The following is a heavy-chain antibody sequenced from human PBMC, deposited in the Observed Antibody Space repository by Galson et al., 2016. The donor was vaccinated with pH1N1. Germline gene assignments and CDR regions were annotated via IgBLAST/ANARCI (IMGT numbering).Heavy chain of an antibody. V-gene: IGHV3-74*01. Sequence: SLRLSCAASGFTFNNYWMYWVRQAPGKGLVWVSRISPDGTDTLNADSVRGRFTITRDNSMNTLFLQMNSLGAEDTAMYYCTAYNWGSPFDVWGQGAMVTV. CDR3: TAYNWGSPFDV. D-gene: IGHD7-27*01. CDR1: GFTFNNYW. CDR2: ISPDGTDT. J-gene: IGHJ3*01.